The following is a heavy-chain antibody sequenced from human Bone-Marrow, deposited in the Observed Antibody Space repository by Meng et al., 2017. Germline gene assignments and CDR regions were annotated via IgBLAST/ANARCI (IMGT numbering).Heavy chain of an antibody. CDR3: ARGRTPRYCSGGSCYSPSYYFDY. V-gene: IGHV4-34*01. CDR2: INHSGST. Sequence: QVQLQQWGAGLFNSSATLCLTCAVYGGSFSGYYWSWIRQPPGKGLEWIGEINHSGSTNYNPSLKSRVTISVDTSKNQFSLKLSSVTAADTAVYYCARGRTPRYCSGGSCYSPSYYFDYWGQGTLVTVSS. D-gene: IGHD2-15*01. CDR1: GGSFSGYY. J-gene: IGHJ4*02.